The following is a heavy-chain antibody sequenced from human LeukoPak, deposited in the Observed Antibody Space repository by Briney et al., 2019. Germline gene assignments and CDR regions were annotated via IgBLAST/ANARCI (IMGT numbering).Heavy chain of an antibody. CDR3: ARDGHYYDSCGSRFDY. V-gene: IGHV3-21*01. CDR1: GFTFSSYS. CDR2: ISSSSSYI. D-gene: IGHD3-22*01. Sequence: PGGSLRLSCAASGFTFSSYSMNWVRQAPGKGLEWVSSISSSSSYIYYADPVKGRFTISRDNAKNSLYLQMNSLRAEDTAVYYCARDGHYYDSCGSRFDYWGQGTLVTVSS. J-gene: IGHJ4*02.